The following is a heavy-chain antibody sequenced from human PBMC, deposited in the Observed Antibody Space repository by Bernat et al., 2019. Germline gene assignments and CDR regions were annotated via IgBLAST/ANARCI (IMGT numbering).Heavy chain of an antibody. V-gene: IGHV4-39*01. CDR3: ARRGSIVGATTAYYFDY. CDR2: IYYSGST. D-gene: IGHD1-26*01. Sequence: QLQLQESGPGLVKPSETLSLTCTVSGGSISSSSYYWGWIRQPPGKGLEWIGSIYYSGSTYFNPSLKSRVTISVDTSKNQFSLKLSSVTAADTAVYYCARRGSIVGATTAYYFDYWGQGTLVTVSS. CDR1: GGSISSSSYY. J-gene: IGHJ4*02.